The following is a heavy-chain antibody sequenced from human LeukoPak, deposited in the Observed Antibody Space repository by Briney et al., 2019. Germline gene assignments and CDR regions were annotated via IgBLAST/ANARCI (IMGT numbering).Heavy chain of an antibody. D-gene: IGHD4-11*01. CDR1: DDSITMYY. Sequence: PSETLSFNCTVSDDSITMYYWTWIRQAPGKGLKWIGYVDHTGSTKFNPSLNGRVSISRDTSNNFFSLRLRSVTAADTAVYFCARGRVSSSTWYSTYYYFFYMDFWGKGTTVTVSS. CDR2: VDHTGST. CDR3: ARGRVSSSTWYSTYYYFFYMDF. J-gene: IGHJ6*03. V-gene: IGHV4-59*01.